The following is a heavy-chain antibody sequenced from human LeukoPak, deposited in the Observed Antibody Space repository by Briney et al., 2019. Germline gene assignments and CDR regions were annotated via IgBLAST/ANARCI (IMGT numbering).Heavy chain of an antibody. Sequence: SETLSLTCTVSGGSISSHYWSWIRQPPGKGLEWIGYIYYSGSTNYNPSLKSRVTISVDTSKNQFSLKLSSVTAADTAVYYCARVRWGQEYFDYWGQGTLVTVSS. J-gene: IGHJ4*02. CDR2: IYYSGST. D-gene: IGHD2-21*02. CDR1: GGSISSHY. CDR3: ARVRWGQEYFDY. V-gene: IGHV4-59*11.